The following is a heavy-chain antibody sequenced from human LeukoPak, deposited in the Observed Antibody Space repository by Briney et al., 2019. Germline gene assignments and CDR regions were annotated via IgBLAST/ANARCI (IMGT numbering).Heavy chain of an antibody. Sequence: ALRLSCAASGFTFSSYAMHWVRQAPGKGLEWVAVISYDGSNKYYADSVKGRFTISRDNSKNTLYLQMNSLRAEDTAVYYCAKGSGIAVAGHFDYWGQGTLVTVSS. CDR3: AKGSGIAVAGHFDY. CDR1: GFTFSSYA. CDR2: ISYDGSNK. D-gene: IGHD6-19*01. J-gene: IGHJ4*02. V-gene: IGHV3-30-3*01.